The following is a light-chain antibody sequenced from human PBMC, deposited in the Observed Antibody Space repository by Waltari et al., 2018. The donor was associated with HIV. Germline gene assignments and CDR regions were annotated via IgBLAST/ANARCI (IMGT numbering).Light chain of an antibody. J-gene: IGKJ3*01. CDR1: QGISNY. CDR2: AAS. CDR3: QKYSNAPFS. Sequence: DIQMTQSPSSLSASVGDRVTISCRASQGISNYLAWYQQKPGKPSKLLIYAASTLQLGVASRFNGSGTGTDFTLTISSMRPEDFATYYCQKYSNAPFSFGPGTTVDIK. V-gene: IGKV1-27*01.